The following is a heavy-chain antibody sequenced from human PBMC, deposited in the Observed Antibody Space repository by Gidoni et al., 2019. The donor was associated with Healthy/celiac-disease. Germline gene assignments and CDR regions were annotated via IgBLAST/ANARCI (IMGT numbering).Heavy chain of an antibody. CDR1: GFTFSSYG. V-gene: IGHV3-33*08. CDR3: ARGDKGYSSSWPVLDYYYYYMDV. J-gene: IGHJ6*03. D-gene: IGHD6-13*01. Sequence: QVQLVESGGGVVQPGRSLRLSCAASGFTFSSYGMHWVRQAPGKGLEWVAVIWYDGSNKYYADSVKGRFTISRDNSKNTLYLQMNSLRAEDTAVYYCARGDKGYSSSWPVLDYYYYYMDVWGKGTTVTVSS. CDR2: IWYDGSNK.